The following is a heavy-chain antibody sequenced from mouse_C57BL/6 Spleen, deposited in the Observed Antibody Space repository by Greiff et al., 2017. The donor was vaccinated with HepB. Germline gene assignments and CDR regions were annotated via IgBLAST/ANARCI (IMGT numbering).Heavy chain of an antibody. V-gene: IGHV5-17*01. CDR1: GFTFSDYG. Sequence: EVQRVESGGGLVKPGGSLKLSCAASGFTFSDYGMHWVRQAPEKGLEWVAYISSGSSTIYYADTVKGRFTISRDNAKNTLFLHMTSLRSEDTAMYYCAREGFAYWGQGTLVTVSA. J-gene: IGHJ3*01. CDR3: AREGFAY. CDR2: ISSGSSTI.